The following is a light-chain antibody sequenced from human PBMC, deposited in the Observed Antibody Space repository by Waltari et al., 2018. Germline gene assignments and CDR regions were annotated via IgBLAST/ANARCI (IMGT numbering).Light chain of an antibody. J-gene: IGKJ3*01. CDR1: QSVSSY. CDR2: DAS. Sequence: EIVLTQSPATLSLSPGERATLSCRASQSVSSYLAWYQQKPGQAPRLRLFDASKRATGSPARCSGSGSGTDFTLTISSLEPEDFAVYYCQQRSNWPPIFTFGPGTKVDIK. V-gene: IGKV3-11*01. CDR3: QQRSNWPPIFT.